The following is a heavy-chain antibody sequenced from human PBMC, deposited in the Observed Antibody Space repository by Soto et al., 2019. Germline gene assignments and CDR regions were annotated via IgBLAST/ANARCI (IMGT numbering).Heavy chain of an antibody. CDR1: GFTFTDYS. CDR2: MSSTSNIA. Sequence: LRLSCAGSGFTFTDYSMIWVRQAPGKGLEWISYMSSTSNIAYYVDSVNGRFTSSRDNDKNSLYLQMNSLRDEDTAVYYCASCYGDYEFPCEYWGQGTLVTVSS. D-gene: IGHD4-17*01. J-gene: IGHJ4*02. CDR3: ASCYGDYEFPCEY. V-gene: IGHV3-48*02.